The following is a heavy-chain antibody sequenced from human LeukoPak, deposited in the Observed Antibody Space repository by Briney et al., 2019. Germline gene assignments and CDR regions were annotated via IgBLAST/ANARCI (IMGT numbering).Heavy chain of an antibody. CDR3: ARANYDFWSGYYRTPYFDY. CDR1: GGTFSSCA. D-gene: IGHD3-3*01. CDR2: IIPIFGTA. J-gene: IGHJ4*02. V-gene: IGHV1-69*13. Sequence: SVKVSCKASGGTFSSCAISWVRQAPGQGLEWMGGIIPIFGTANYAQKFQGRVTITADESTSTAYMELSSLRSEDTAVYYCARANYDFWSGYYRTPYFDYWGQGTLVTVSS.